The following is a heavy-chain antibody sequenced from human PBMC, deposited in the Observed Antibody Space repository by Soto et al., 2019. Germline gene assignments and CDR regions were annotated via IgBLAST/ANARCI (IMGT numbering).Heavy chain of an antibody. CDR3: ATWHEREHAFDV. D-gene: IGHD1-1*01. CDR2: LYDVDGS. Sequence: DVQLVESGGGLIQPGESLRLSCVAFGLTISGKKYVAWVRQAPGKGLEWVSALYDVDGSFYADSVTGRFTTSSDSSKTTVYLQMKDLRPDDTAVYYCATWHEREHAFDVWGQGTTVTISS. V-gene: IGHV3-53*01. J-gene: IGHJ3*01. CDR1: GLTISGKKY.